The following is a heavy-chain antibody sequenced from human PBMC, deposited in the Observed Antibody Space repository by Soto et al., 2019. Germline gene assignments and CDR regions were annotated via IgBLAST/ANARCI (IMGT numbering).Heavy chain of an antibody. CDR3: ARGLLRGKGGMDV. CDR2: ISAYNGYT. V-gene: IGHV1-18*01. CDR1: GYTFSSYG. J-gene: IGHJ6*02. D-gene: IGHD3-16*01. Sequence: QVQLVQSGAEVKKPGASVMVSCETSGYTFSSYGISWVRQAPGQGPDWMGWISAYNGYTDYAQKFQGRVTVTTDASTSTAYMELRSLRSDDTAGYYCARGLLRGKGGMDVWGQGTTVTVSS.